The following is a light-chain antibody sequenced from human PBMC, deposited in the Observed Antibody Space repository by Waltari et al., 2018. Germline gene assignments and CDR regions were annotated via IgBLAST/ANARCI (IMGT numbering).Light chain of an antibody. J-gene: IGKJ1*01. Sequence: DVVLTQSPLSLPVTLGQPASISCRSSQSLLHSNVNTYLIWFQQRPGQSPRRLIYPVSNRDSGVPDRFSGSGSGTDFTLKISRVEAEDVGVYYCMQGTHWPRTFGQGTKVEIK. CDR3: MQGTHWPRT. CDR2: PVS. V-gene: IGKV2-30*02. CDR1: QSLLHSNVNTY.